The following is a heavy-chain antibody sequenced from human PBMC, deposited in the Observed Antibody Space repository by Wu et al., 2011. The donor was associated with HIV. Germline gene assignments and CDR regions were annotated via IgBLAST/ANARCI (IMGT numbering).Heavy chain of an antibody. Sequence: QVHLVQSGAEVKKPGASVTVSCKVFGHSLSDLATHWVRQAPGKGLEWMGGFDPGNGETIYGQRFVGRVTMIRNTSADTAYMELSSLRCEDTAVYYCAQGYGGYSYGLHNWFDPWGQGTLVTVSS. CDR1: GHSLSDLA. D-gene: IGHD5-18*01. CDR2: FDPGNGET. CDR3: AQGYGGYSYGLHNWFDP. J-gene: IGHJ5*02. V-gene: IGHV1-24*01.